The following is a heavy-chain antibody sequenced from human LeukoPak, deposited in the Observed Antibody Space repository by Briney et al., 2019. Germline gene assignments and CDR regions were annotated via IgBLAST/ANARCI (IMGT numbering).Heavy chain of an antibody. D-gene: IGHD1-26*01. CDR1: GFTFSSYG. CDR2: IWTDGSKK. Sequence: PGGSLRLSCAASGFTFSSYGMHWVRQAPGEGLEWVTVIWTDGSKKYYVDSVKGRCSISRDNSNNILYLQMDSLRVEDTAVYYCVRRGAGTYDFDYWGQGTLVTVST. V-gene: IGHV3-33*01. CDR3: VRRGAGTYDFDY. J-gene: IGHJ4*02.